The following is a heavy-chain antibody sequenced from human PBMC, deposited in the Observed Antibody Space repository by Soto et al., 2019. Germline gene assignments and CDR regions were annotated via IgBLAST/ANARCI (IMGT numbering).Heavy chain of an antibody. CDR3: ARILQYFGAPRAYFDL. Sequence: GGSLRLSCAASGGRFNNVWMSWVRQTPGKGLEWVGRIKSKADGGTADYAAPLKGRVTISRDDSTNTLDLQMNNLKTEDTGVYFCARILQYFGAPRAYFDLWGRGSLVTVSS. V-gene: IGHV3-15*05. CDR1: GGRFNNVW. D-gene: IGHD3-10*01. J-gene: IGHJ2*01. CDR2: IKSKADGGTA.